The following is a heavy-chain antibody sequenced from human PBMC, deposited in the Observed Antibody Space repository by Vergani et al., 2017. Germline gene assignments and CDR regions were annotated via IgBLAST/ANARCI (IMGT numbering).Heavy chain of an antibody. CDR1: GFSLSNARMG. V-gene: IGHV2-26*01. CDR2: IFSNDEK. D-gene: IGHD2-21*02. J-gene: IGHJ4*02. CDR3: ARILASPYCGGDCYQYYFDY. Sequence: QVTLKESGPVLVKPTETLTLTCTVSGFSLSNARMGVSWIRQPPGKALEWLAHIFSNDEKSYSTSLKSRLTISKDTSKSQVVLTMTNMDPVDTATYYCARILASPYCGGDCYQYYFDYWGQGTLVTVSS.